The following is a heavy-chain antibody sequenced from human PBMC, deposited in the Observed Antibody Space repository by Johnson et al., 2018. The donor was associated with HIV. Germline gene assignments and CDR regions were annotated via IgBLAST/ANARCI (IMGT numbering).Heavy chain of an antibody. D-gene: IGHD3-10*01. V-gene: IGHV3-30-3*01. CDR3: AGGYGSGSCDAFDI. Sequence: QVQLVESGGGLVQPGGSLRLSCAASGFTFSSYAVHWVRQAPGKGLEWVAVISYDGSNKYYADSVKGRFTISRDNSKKTLSLQMNSLRPEDTAVYYCAGGYGSGSCDAFDIWGQGTMFTVSS. J-gene: IGHJ3*02. CDR2: ISYDGSNK. CDR1: GFTFSSYA.